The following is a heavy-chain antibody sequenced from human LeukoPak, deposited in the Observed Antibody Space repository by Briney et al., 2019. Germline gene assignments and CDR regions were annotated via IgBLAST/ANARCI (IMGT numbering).Heavy chain of an antibody. CDR2: IIPIDDST. V-gene: IGHV1-69*13. Sequence: GASVKVSFTASGGTFSNHAFSWVRQAPGQGLEWMGGIIPIDDSTNYVQKFQDRVMITADEATNIIYMELGSLKSEDTAEYYCARHSGHSSWYYGLDVWGQGTTVIVSS. CDR1: GGTFSNHA. D-gene: IGHD6-13*01. CDR3: ARHSGHSSWYYGLDV. J-gene: IGHJ6*02.